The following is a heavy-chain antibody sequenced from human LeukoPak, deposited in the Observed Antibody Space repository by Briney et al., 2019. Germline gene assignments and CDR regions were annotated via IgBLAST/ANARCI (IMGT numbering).Heavy chain of an antibody. V-gene: IGHV1-24*01. CDR2: FDPEDGET. CDR1: GYTLTELS. D-gene: IGHD2-2*02. CDR3: ATLVVPAAIEMDWSAP. Sequence: ASVKVSCKVSGYTLTELSMHWVRQAPGKGLEWMGGFDPEDGETIYAQKFQGRVTMTEDTSTDTAYMELSSLRSEHTAVYYCATLVVPAAIEMDWSAPWGQATLVTASS. J-gene: IGHJ5*02.